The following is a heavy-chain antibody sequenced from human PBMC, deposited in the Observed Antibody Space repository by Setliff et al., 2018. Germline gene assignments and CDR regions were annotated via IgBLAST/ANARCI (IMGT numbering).Heavy chain of an antibody. J-gene: IGHJ4*02. CDR3: AITEVHLSGDRPFDY. CDR1: GYTFSSYG. V-gene: IGHV1-18*01. D-gene: IGHD7-27*01. CDR2: VSGYNGDT. Sequence: ASVKVSCKASGYTFSSYGVHWVCQAPGQRLEWMGWVSGYNGDTKYAQKFQGRVTMTTDTSRSTAYMELRSLRSDDTAVYYCAITEVHLSGDRPFDYWGQGTLVTVSS.